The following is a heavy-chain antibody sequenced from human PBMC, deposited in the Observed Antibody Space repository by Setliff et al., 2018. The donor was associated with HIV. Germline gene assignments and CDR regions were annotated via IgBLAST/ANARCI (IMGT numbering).Heavy chain of an antibody. D-gene: IGHD4-17*01. CDR3: ARDPHDYGDPYFDY. Sequence: SETLSLTCTVSGGSISSDTYSWSWIRQHPGKGLEWIGYIYYSGSTYYNPSLKSRVTISVDTSKNQFSLKLNSVTAADTAVYYCARDPHDYGDPYFDYWGQGTPVTVSS. CDR1: GGSISSDTYS. V-gene: IGHV4-31*03. CDR2: IYYSGST. J-gene: IGHJ4*02.